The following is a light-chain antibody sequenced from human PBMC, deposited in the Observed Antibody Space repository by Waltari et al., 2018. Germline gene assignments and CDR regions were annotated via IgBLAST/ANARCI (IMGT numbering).Light chain of an antibody. J-gene: IGKJ3*01. V-gene: IGKV4-1*01. CDR3: QQYYNTFT. Sequence: DIVMTQSPDSLAVSLGERATINCNSSQSVLYSSNNKGYLAWYQQKPGQPPKLLIYWASTRESGVPDRFSGSGSGTHFTLTITSLQAEDAAVYYCQQYYNTFTFGPGTKVDVK. CDR1: QSVLYSSNNKGY. CDR2: WAS.